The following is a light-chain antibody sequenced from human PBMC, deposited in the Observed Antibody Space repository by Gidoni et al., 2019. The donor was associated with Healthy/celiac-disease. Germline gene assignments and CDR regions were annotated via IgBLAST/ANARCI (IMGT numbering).Light chain of an antibody. CDR2: EVS. Sequence: GSPGQSITISCTGTSSDVGSYNLVSWYQQHPGKAPKLMIYEVSKRPSGVSNRFSGSKSGNTASLTISGLQAEDEADYYCCSYAGSSTFWVFGGGTKLTVL. CDR1: SSDVGSYNL. V-gene: IGLV2-23*02. CDR3: CSYAGSSTFWV. J-gene: IGLJ3*02.